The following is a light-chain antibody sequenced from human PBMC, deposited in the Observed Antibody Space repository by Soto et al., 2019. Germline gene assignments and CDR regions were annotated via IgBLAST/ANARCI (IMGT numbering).Light chain of an antibody. V-gene: IGLV2-8*01. Sequence: QSVLTQPPSASGSPGQSVTISCTGTSGGVGGSNYVSWYRQHPGKAPKLMIYEVSKRPSGVPDRFSGSKSGNTASLTVSGLQAEDDADYYCSSYAGSNTFVVFGGGTKVTVL. CDR1: SGGVGGSNY. CDR3: SSYAGSNTFVV. J-gene: IGLJ2*01. CDR2: EVS.